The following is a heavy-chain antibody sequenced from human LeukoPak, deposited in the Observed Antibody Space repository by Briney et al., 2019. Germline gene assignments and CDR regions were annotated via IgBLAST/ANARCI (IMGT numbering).Heavy chain of an antibody. J-gene: IGHJ4*02. D-gene: IGHD3-10*01. Sequence: ESLKISRKGSGYSFTSYWIGWVRQMPGKGLEWMGIIYASDSDARQSPSFQGQVTISADKSISTAYLQWSSLKASDTAMYYCARGGFGELLGGPTFDYWGQGTLVSVSS. CDR3: ARGGFGELLGGPTFDY. V-gene: IGHV5-51*01. CDR2: IYASDSDA. CDR1: GYSFTSYW.